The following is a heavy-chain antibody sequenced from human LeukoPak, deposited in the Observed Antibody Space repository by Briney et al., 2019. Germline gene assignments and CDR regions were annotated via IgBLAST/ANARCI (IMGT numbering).Heavy chain of an antibody. V-gene: IGHV3-23*01. D-gene: IGHD4-17*01. Sequence: GGSLRLSCAASGFTFSSYAISWVRQAPGKGLEWVSAISGSGGSTYYADSVKGRFTISRDNSKNTLYLQMNSLRAEDTAVYYCAKDVDYGDSEYYFDYWGQGTMVTVSS. CDR1: GFTFSSYA. CDR2: ISGSGGST. CDR3: AKDVDYGDSEYYFDY. J-gene: IGHJ4*02.